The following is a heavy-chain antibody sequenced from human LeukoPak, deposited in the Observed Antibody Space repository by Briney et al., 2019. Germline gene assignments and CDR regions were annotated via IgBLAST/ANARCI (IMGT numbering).Heavy chain of an antibody. CDR2: ISAYNGNT. CDR1: GYSFTSYW. J-gene: IGHJ3*02. CDR3: ARVGSILTGYPKADAFDI. D-gene: IGHD3-9*01. V-gene: IGHV1-18*04. Sequence: GESLKISCKGSGYSFTSYWISWVRQAPGQGLEWMGWISAYNGNTNYAQKLQGRVTMTTDTSTSTAYMELRSLRSDDTAVYYCARVGSILTGYPKADAFDIWGQGTMVTVSS.